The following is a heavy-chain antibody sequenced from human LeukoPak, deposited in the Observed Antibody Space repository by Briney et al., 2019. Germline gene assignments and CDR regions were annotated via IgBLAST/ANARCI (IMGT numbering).Heavy chain of an antibody. Sequence: GGSLRLSCAASGFTFSSYSMSWVRQAPGKGLEWVSSISDDSNYIYYADSVEGRFTISRDNAKNSVYLQMNSLRSEDTAFYHCARDRCSSTSCYNTPNWFDPWGQGTLVTVSS. D-gene: IGHD2-2*02. J-gene: IGHJ5*02. V-gene: IGHV3-21*04. CDR1: GFTFSSYS. CDR3: ARDRCSSTSCYNTPNWFDP. CDR2: ISDDSNYI.